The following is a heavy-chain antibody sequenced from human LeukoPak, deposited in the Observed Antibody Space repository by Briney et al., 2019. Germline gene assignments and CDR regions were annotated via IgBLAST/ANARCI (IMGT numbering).Heavy chain of an antibody. D-gene: IGHD1-26*01. CDR3: ARLFITWGADPEEGSAFDI. CDR1: GGSLSSNSYY. Sequence: PSETLSLTCTVSGGSLSSNSYYWGWIRQPPGKGLEWIGSIYYSGSTYYNPSLKSRVTISVDTSKNQFSLKLSSVTAADTAVYYCARLFITWGADPEEGSAFDIWGQGTMVTVSS. V-gene: IGHV4-39*01. J-gene: IGHJ3*02. CDR2: IYYSGST.